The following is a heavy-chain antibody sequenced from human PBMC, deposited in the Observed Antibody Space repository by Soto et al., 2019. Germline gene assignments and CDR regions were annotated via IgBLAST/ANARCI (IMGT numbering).Heavy chain of an antibody. Sequence: QVQLQESGPGLVKPSETLSLTCTVSGGSVSSGSYYWSWIRQPRGKGLEWIGYIYYSGSTNYNPSLKSRVTISVDTSKNQFSLKLSSVTAADTAVYYCANSLWSGYYPRFDPWGQGTLVTVSS. CDR2: IYYSGST. V-gene: IGHV4-61*01. D-gene: IGHD3-3*01. CDR1: GGSVSSGSYY. CDR3: ANSLWSGYYPRFDP. J-gene: IGHJ5*02.